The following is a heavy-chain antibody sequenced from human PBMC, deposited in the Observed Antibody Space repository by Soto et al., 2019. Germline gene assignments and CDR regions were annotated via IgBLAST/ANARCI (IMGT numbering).Heavy chain of an antibody. J-gene: IGHJ4*02. D-gene: IGHD3-22*01. CDR3: ARATYDSSTYYLDY. V-gene: IGHV4-30-4*01. CDR1: GASISGGDYY. Sequence: QVQLQESGPGLVKPSQTLSLTCTVSGASISGGDYYWTWIRQPPGKGLEGIGSIYYTGNTYSNPSIESRLSISVDPSNNQFALRLTSVTAPDTAIYYCARATYDSSTYYLDYWGQGTLVSVSS. CDR2: IYYTGNT.